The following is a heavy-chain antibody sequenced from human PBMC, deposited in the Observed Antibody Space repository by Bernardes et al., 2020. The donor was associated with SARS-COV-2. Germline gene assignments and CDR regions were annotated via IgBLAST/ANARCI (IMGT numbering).Heavy chain of an antibody. D-gene: IGHD3-3*01. CDR1: GGSFSGYY. CDR2: INHSGST. V-gene: IGHV4-34*01. J-gene: IGHJ5*02. CDR3: ARGPTPYYDFWSGRYRGSNWFDP. Sequence: SETLSLTCAVYGGSFSGYYWSWIRQPPGKGLEWIGEINHSGSTNYNPSLKSRVTISVDTSKNQFSLKLSSVTAADTAVYYCARGPTPYYDFWSGRYRGSNWFDPWGQGTLVTVSS.